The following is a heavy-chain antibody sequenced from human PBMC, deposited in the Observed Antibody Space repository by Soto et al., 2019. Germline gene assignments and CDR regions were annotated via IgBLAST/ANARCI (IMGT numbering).Heavy chain of an antibody. J-gene: IGHJ4*02. CDR1: GFTFSNYI. D-gene: IGHD3-10*01. CDR2: ILHDGNNK. V-gene: IGHV3-30-3*01. CDR3: ARDDEGGSYCDLGY. Sequence: QVQLVESGGGVVQPGRSLRLSCAASGFTFSNYIMHGVRQAPGKGLEWVAIILHDGNNKYYADSVKGRFTISRDNSKNTLYLQMNSLRTEDTASYYCARDDEGGSYCDLGYWGQGTMGTVSS.